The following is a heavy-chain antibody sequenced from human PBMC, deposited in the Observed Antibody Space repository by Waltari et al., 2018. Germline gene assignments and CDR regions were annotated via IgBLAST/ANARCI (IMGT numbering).Heavy chain of an antibody. CDR3: ARASPLAYPHDAFDI. Sequence: EVQLVESGGGLIQPGGSLRLSCAASGFTVSSNYMSWVRQAPGKGLEWFSVIYSGGSTYYADAVKGRFTISRDNSKNTLYLQMNSLRAEDTAVYYCARASPLAYPHDAFDIWGQGTMVTVSS. D-gene: IGHD6-13*01. CDR1: GFTVSSNY. CDR2: IYSGGST. V-gene: IGHV3-53*01. J-gene: IGHJ3*02.